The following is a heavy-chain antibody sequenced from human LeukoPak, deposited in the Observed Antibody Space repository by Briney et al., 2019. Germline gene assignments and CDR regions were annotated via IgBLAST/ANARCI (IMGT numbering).Heavy chain of an antibody. D-gene: IGHD5-18*01. Sequence: GSSVKVSCKASGGTFSSYGISWVRQAPGQGLEWMGRIIPITGIANYAQKFQGRVTITADKSTSTAYMELSSLRSEDTAVYYCARDPTAMGPDWGQGTLVTVSS. J-gene: IGHJ4*02. V-gene: IGHV1-69*04. CDR1: GGTFSSYG. CDR3: ARDPTAMGPD. CDR2: IIPITGIA.